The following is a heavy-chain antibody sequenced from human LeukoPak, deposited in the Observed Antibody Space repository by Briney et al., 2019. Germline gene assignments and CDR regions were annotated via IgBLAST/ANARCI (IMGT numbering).Heavy chain of an antibody. J-gene: IGHJ6*02. CDR2: IYYSGST. CDR1: GGSISSYY. V-gene: IGHV4-59*08. Sequence: SETLSLTCTVSGGSISSYYWSWIRQPPGKGLEWTGYIYYSGSTNYNPSLKSRVTISVDTSKNQFSLKLSSVTAADTAVYYCARSYYYGMDVWGQGTTVTVSS. CDR3: ARSYYYGMDV.